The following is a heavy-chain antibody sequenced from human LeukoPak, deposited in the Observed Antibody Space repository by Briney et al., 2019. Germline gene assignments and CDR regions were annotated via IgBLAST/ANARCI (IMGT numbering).Heavy chain of an antibody. D-gene: IGHD3-10*01. CDR3: ARPTLGVIFS. CDR1: GGSISSGSYY. Sequence: PSETLSLTCTVSGGSISSGSYYCSWIRQPAGKGLEWIGHIYKSGSTNYNPSLKSQVTMSIDTSKNQFSLKLSSVTAADTAVYYCARPTLGVIFSWGQGTLVTVSS. V-gene: IGHV4-61*09. CDR2: IYKSGST. J-gene: IGHJ5*02.